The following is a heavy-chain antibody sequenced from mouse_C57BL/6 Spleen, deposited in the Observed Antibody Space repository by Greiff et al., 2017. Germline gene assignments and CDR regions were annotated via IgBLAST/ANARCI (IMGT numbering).Heavy chain of an antibody. Sequence: EVMLVESGGGLVQPGGSLKLSCAASGFTFSDYYMYWVRQTPGKRLEWVAYISNGGGSTYYPDTLKGRSTLSRDNSYNTLYLQMSRLKSEDPAVYYCARQGDVSSHAFAYWGQGTLLTVSA. CDR2: ISNGGGST. CDR1: GFTFSDYY. V-gene: IGHV5-12*01. CDR3: ARQGDVSSHAFAY. J-gene: IGHJ3*01. D-gene: IGHD1-1*01.